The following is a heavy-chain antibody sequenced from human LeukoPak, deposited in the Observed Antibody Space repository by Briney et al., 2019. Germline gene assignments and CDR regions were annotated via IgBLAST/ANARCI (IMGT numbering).Heavy chain of an antibody. Sequence: ASVKVSCKASGYTFTSYYIYWVRQAPGQGLEWMGIINPSGGSISYAQKFQGRVTITADESTSTAYMELSSLRSEDTAVYYCARAQITMVRGVISNGYYFDYWGQGTLVTVSS. J-gene: IGHJ4*02. CDR1: GYTFTSYY. CDR2: INPSGGSI. V-gene: IGHV1-46*01. D-gene: IGHD3-10*01. CDR3: ARAQITMVRGVISNGYYFDY.